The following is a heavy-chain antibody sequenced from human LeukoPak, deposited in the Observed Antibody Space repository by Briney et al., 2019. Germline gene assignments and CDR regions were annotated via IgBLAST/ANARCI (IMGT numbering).Heavy chain of an antibody. J-gene: IGHJ4*02. CDR2: IYYSGST. V-gene: IGHV4-59*01. Sequence: SEALSLTCTVSGGSISSYYWSWIRQPPGKGLEWIGYIYYSGSTNYNPSLKSRVTISVDTSKNQFSLKLSSVTAADTAVYYCARDGGYSYGTPFDYWGQGTLVTVSS. CDR1: GGSISSYY. CDR3: ARDGGYSYGTPFDY. D-gene: IGHD5-18*01.